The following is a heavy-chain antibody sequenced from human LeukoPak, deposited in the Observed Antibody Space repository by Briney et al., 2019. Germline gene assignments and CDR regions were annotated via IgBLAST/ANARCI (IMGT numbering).Heavy chain of an antibody. CDR3: ARTDIVVVPAATLYYYYYMDV. D-gene: IGHD2-2*01. CDR2: INPNSGGT. Sequence: ASVKVSCKASGGTFSSYAISWVRQAPGQGLEWMGWINPNSGGTNYAQKFQGRVTMTRDTSISTAYMELSRLRSDDTAVYYCARTDIVVVPAATLYYYYYMDVWGKGTTVTVSS. CDR1: GGTFSSYA. J-gene: IGHJ6*03. V-gene: IGHV1-2*02.